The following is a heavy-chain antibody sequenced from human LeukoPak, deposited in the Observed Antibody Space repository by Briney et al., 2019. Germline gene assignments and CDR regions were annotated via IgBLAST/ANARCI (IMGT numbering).Heavy chain of an antibody. CDR2: INHSGST. V-gene: IGHV4-34*01. D-gene: IGHD6-19*01. CDR3: AGGGVAGLDY. CDR1: GGSFSGYY. Sequence: KASETLSLTCAVYGGSFSGYYWSWIRQPPGRGLEWIGEINHSGSTKYNPSLKSRVTISVDTSKNQFSLELSSVTAADTAVYYCAGGGVAGLDYWGQGTLVTVSS. J-gene: IGHJ4*02.